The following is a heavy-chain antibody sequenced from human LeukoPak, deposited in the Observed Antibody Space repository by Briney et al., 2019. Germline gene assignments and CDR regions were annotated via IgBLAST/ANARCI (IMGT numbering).Heavy chain of an antibody. CDR3: ARLWGDYPDY. V-gene: IGHV5-10-1*01. D-gene: IGHD3-16*01. CDR1: GYSFTSYW. J-gene: IGHJ4*02. Sequence: GESLKISCKGSGYSFTSYWISWVRQMHGKGLEWMGMIDPSDSYTNYSPSFQGHVTISADKSITTAYLQWSSLKASDTAMYYCARLWGDYPDYWGQGTLVTVSS. CDR2: IDPSDSYT.